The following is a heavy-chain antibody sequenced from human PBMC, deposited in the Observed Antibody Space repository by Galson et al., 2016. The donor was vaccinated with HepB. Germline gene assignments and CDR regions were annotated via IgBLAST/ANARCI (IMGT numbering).Heavy chain of an antibody. J-gene: IGHJ4*02. CDR1: GFSLSSTKTR. D-gene: IGHD3-3*01. CDR3: ARTISLSDLSGYYFDY. CDR2: IDWDVDK. V-gene: IGHV2-70*04. Sequence: PALVKPTQTLTLTCTFSGFSLSSTKTRISWFRQPPGKALEWLELIDWDVDKFFESSLKTRLTISKDTSENQVVLAMTDMEPVDTGTFYCARTISLSDLSGYYFDYWGQGIPVTVSS.